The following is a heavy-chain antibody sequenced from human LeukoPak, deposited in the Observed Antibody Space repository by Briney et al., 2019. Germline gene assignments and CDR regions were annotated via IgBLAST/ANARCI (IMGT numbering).Heavy chain of an antibody. Sequence: ASVKVSCKASGYTFTGYYMHWVRQAPGQGLEWMGWINPNSGGTNYAQKFQGRVTMTRDTSISTAYMELSRLRSDDTAVYYCARVAHMYYYDSSGYYQYYFDYWGQGTLVTVSS. CDR3: ARVAHMYYYDSSGYYQYYFDY. D-gene: IGHD3-22*01. V-gene: IGHV1-2*02. CDR2: INPNSGGT. CDR1: GYTFTGYY. J-gene: IGHJ4*02.